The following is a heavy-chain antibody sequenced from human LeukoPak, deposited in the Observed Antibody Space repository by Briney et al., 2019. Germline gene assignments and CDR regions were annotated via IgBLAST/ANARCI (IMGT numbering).Heavy chain of an antibody. CDR2: ISSXESNK. Sequence: TGRSLRLSCAASGFXFSGYGMXXXXXAPGXGLEWVAVISSXESNKYYADSVXGRFNISRDNAKNSLYLQMNSLRDEDTAVYYCAGQEDYYGSGSYSYYGMDVWGQGTTVTVSS. CDR1: GFXFSGYG. J-gene: IGHJ6*02. V-gene: IGHV3-30*03. CDR3: AGQEDYYGSGSYSYYGMDV. D-gene: IGHD3-10*01.